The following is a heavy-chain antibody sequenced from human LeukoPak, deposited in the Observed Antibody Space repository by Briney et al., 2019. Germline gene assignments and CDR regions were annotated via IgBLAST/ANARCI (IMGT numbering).Heavy chain of an antibody. CDR3: ARIPSLEWLETSDY. V-gene: IGHV3-74*01. CDR1: GFTFSSYW. D-gene: IGHD3-3*01. Sequence: GGSLRLSCAASGFTFSSYWMHWVRQAPGKGLVWVSRINTDGSSTSYADSVKGRFTISRDNAKNTLYLQMDSLRAEDTAVYYCARIPSLEWLETSDYWGQGTLVTVSS. CDR2: INTDGSST. J-gene: IGHJ4*02.